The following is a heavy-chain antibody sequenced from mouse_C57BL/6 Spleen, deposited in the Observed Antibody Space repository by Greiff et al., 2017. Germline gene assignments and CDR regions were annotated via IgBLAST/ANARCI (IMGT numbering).Heavy chain of an antibody. J-gene: IGHJ4*01. Sequence: EVKLMESGGGLVQPGESLKLSCESNEYEFTSHDMSWVRKTPEKRLELVAAINRDGGSTYYPDNMEKRVIISRDNTTKTLYLQMSSLRSEDTALYYCARHIGTGYAMDYWGQGTSVTVSS. D-gene: IGHD4-1*01. CDR2: INRDGGST. V-gene: IGHV5-2*01. CDR1: EYEFTSHD. CDR3: ARHIGTGYAMDY.